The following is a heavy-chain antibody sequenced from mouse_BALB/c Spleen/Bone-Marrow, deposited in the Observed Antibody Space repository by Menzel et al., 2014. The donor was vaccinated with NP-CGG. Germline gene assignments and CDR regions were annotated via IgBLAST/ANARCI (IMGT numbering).Heavy chain of an antibody. V-gene: IGHV1-61*01. J-gene: IGHJ4*01. D-gene: IGHD2-4*01. Sequence: QVQLQQSGAELVRPGVSVKLSCRASGYSFTSYWMNWVKQRPGQGLEWIGTIHTSDRENRLKQKVKDKATLIVDKSSSTAFMQLNRPSSEDSAVYYCARNGMIASGYAMVYWGQGTSVTVSS. CDR1: GYSFTSYW. CDR2: IHTSDREN. CDR3: ARNGMIASGYAMVY.